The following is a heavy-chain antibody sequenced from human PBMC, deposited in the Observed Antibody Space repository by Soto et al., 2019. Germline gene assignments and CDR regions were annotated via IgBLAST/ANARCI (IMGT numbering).Heavy chain of an antibody. J-gene: IGHJ6*04. CDR2: INPSDGST. Sequence: ASVKVSCKASGYTFTTYYIQWVRQAPGQGLEWMGIINPSDGSTSYAQKFQGRVTMPRDTSTSTVYMELSSLRSEDTAVYYCARGVAILTGHRVYYYYSMDVWGKGTTVTVSS. V-gene: IGHV1-46*03. CDR3: ARGVAILTGHRVYYYYSMDV. D-gene: IGHD3-9*01. CDR1: GYTFTTYY.